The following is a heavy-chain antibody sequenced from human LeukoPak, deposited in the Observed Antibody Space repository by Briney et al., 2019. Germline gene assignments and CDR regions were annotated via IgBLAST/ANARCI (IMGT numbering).Heavy chain of an antibody. D-gene: IGHD5-12*01. V-gene: IGHV3-7*03. CDR2: IKKDGSET. Sequence: GRSLRLSCAASGFTFSSYAMHWVRQVPGKGLEWVANIKKDGSETYYVDSVKGRFTISRDNAKNSLYLQMNSLRAEDTAMYYCARGRYSGTTYYFDYWGQGTLVTVSS. CDR3: ARGRYSGTTYYFDY. J-gene: IGHJ4*02. CDR1: GFTFSSYA.